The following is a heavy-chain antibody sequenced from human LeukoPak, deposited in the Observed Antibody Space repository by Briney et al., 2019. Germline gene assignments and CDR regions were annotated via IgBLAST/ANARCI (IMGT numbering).Heavy chain of an antibody. CDR3: ARSPPHFTIFGVVSGLIDY. CDR2: ISAYNGNT. J-gene: IGHJ4*02. Sequence: GASVKVSCKASGYTFTSYGISWVRQAPGQGLEWMGWISAYNGNTNYAQKLQGRVTMTTDTSTSTAYMELRSLRSDDTAVYYCARSPPHFTIFGVVSGLIDYWGQGTLVTVSS. CDR1: GYTFTSYG. V-gene: IGHV1-18*01. D-gene: IGHD3-3*01.